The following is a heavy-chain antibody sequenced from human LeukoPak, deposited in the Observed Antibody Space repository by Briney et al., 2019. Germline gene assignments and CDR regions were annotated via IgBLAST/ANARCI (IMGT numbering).Heavy chain of an antibody. CDR2: ISAGSSNT. CDR1: GFTFSIYA. D-gene: IGHD2-15*01. CDR3: ARDAVQAGTPFYFDF. J-gene: IGHJ4*02. Sequence: PGGSLRLSCEASGFTFSIYAMSWVRQAPGKGLQWVSYISAGSSNTFYADSVKGRFTISRDDADNSLHLQMNSLSAEDTAVYYCARDAVQAGTPFYFDFWGQGALVTVSS. V-gene: IGHV3-48*01.